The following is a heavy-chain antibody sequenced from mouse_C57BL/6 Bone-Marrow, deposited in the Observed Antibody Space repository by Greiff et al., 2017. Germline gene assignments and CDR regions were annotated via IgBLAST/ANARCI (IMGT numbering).Heavy chain of an antibody. V-gene: IGHV1-85*01. D-gene: IGHD5-1*01. CDR3: AREYCHDY. Sequence: QVQLKQSGPELVKPGASVKLSCKASGYTFTSYDINWVKQRPGQGLEWIGWFYPGDGSTKYNEKFKGKATLTVYTSPSTAYVELHSLTSDDSAVYLCAREYCHDYWGQGTTLTVSS. CDR1: GYTFTSYD. J-gene: IGHJ2*01. CDR2: FYPGDGST.